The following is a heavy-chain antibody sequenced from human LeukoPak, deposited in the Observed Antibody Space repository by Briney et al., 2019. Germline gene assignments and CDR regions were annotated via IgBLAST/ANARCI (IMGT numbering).Heavy chain of an antibody. J-gene: IGHJ4*02. CDR2: ISTVGSYI. V-gene: IGHV3-21*01. D-gene: IGHD3-10*01. CDR3: ARGKDYYASGSRDHFDY. CDR1: GFTFSSYS. Sequence: GGSLRLSCAASGFTFSSYSMNWVRQAPGKGLEWVSSISTVGSYIYYAHSFKGRFTISRDNAKNSLYLQMNSLRAADTAVYYCARGKDYYASGSRDHFDYWGQGTLVTVSS.